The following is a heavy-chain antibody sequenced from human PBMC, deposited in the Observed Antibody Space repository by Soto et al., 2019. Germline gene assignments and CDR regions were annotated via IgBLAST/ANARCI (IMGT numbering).Heavy chain of an antibody. CDR2: ISGSGGST. CDR1: GFTFSSYA. Sequence: GGSLRLSCAASGFTFSSYAMSWVRQAPGKGLEWVSAISGSGGSTYYADSVKGRFTISRDNSKNTLYLQMNSLRAEDTAVYYSANSLIVGATIAPFDYWGQGTLVTVSS. D-gene: IGHD1-26*01. V-gene: IGHV3-23*01. CDR3: ANSLIVGATIAPFDY. J-gene: IGHJ4*02.